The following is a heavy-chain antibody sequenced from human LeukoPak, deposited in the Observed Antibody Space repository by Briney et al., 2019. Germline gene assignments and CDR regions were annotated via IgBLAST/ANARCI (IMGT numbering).Heavy chain of an antibody. CDR3: ARASRPDYFDY. J-gene: IGHJ4*02. V-gene: IGHV1-8*03. CDR2: MDPNNGNT. Sequence: RASVKVSCKASGYTFTGYYMHWVRQAPGQGLEWMGWMDPNNGNTVYAHKFQGRVTITRNTSISTAYMELSSLRSEDTAVYYCARASRPDYFDYWGQGTLVTVSS. CDR1: GYTFTGYY.